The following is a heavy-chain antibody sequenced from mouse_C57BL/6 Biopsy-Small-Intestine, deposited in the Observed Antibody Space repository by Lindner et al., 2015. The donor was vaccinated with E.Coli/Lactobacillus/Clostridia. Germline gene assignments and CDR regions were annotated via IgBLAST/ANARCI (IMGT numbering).Heavy chain of an antibody. J-gene: IGHJ3*01. D-gene: IGHD1-1*01. CDR2: IDPENGDT. Sequence: VQLQESGAELVRPGASVKLSCTASGFNIKDDYMHWVKQRPVQGLEWIGWIDPENGDTEYASKFQGKATITADTSSNTAYLQLSSLTSEDTAVYYCTPYYYGSSKAYWGQGTLVTVSA. CDR3: TPYYYGSSKAY. V-gene: IGHV14-4*01. CDR1: GFNIKDDY.